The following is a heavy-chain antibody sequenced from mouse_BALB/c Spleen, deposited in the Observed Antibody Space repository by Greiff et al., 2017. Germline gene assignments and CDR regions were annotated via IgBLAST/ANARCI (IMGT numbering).Heavy chain of an antibody. CDR1: GFTFSSYG. D-gene: IGHD2-4*01. J-gene: IGHJ3*01. Sequence: EVHLVESGGDLVKPGGSLKLSCAASGFTFSSYGMSWVRQTPDKRLEWVATISSGGSYTYYPDSVKGRFTISRDNAKNTLYLQMSSLKSEDTAMYYYARHPLYYDYDGPFAYWGQGTLVTVSA. CDR2: ISSGGSYT. V-gene: IGHV5-6*01. CDR3: ARHPLYYDYDGPFAY.